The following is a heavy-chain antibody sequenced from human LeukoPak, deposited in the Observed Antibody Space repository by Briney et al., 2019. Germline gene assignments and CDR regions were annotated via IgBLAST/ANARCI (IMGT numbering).Heavy chain of an antibody. CDR2: INPNSGGT. D-gene: IGHD6-19*01. CDR3: ASSGYSSGWYGFDY. V-gene: IGHV1-2*02. CDR1: GYAFTGYY. Sequence: ASVKVSCKASGYAFTGYYMHWVRQAPGQGLEWMGWINPNSGGTNYAQKFQGRVTMTRDTSISTAYMELSRLRSDDTAVYYCASSGYSSGWYGFDYWGQGTLVTVSS. J-gene: IGHJ4*02.